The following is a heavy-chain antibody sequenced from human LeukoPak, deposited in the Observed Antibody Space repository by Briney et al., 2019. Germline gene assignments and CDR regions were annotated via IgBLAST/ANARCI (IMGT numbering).Heavy chain of an antibody. J-gene: IGHJ4*02. D-gene: IGHD6-19*01. CDR2: IWSDGSNK. V-gene: IGHV3-33*08. CDR1: GFTFSSYA. CDR3: ARGRWYNSGWYFDY. Sequence: PGRSLRLSCAASGFTFSSYAMHWVRQAPGKGPEWVAVIWSDGSNKYYADSVKGRFTISRDNSKNTLYLQMNSLTAEDTAVYYCARGRWYNSGWYFDYWGQGALVTVSS.